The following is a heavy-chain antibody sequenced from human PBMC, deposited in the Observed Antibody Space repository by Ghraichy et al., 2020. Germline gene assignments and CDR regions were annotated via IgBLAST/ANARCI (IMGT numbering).Heavy chain of an antibody. CDR3: ARCQRGGVSYYGMDV. CDR1: GGSISSYC. V-gene: IGHV4-59*01. CDR2: IYYSGNT. Sequence: SETLSLTCTVSGGSISSYCWSWIRQPPGMGLEWIGYIYYSGNTNYKTSLKSGVTISVDTSKTKFFLKLSSVTAADTAVYYCARCQRGGVSYYGMDVWGQGATVTVSS. J-gene: IGHJ6*02. D-gene: IGHD3-16*01.